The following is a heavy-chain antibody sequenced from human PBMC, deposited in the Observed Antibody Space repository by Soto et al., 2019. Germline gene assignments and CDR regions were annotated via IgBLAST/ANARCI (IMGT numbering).Heavy chain of an antibody. CDR2: MYYSERT. J-gene: IGHJ6*02. V-gene: IGHV4-39*01. D-gene: IGHD6-13*01. CDR3: ARHEPYSSNWYGGAHSYYYGMDV. Sequence: SSETLSLTCTVSGGSISSTSYYWGWIRQPPGKGLEWIGSMYYSERTYYNPSLKSRVSISVDTSKNQISLKLSSVTAADTAVYFCARHEPYSSNWYGGAHSYYYGMDVWGQGTTVTVSS. CDR1: GGSISSTSYY.